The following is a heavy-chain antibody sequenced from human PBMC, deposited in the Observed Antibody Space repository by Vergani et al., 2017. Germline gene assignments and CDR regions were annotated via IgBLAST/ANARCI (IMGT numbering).Heavy chain of an antibody. Sequence: EVQLLESGGGLVQPGGSLRLSCAASGFTFSSYAMSWVRQAPGKGLEWVSAISGSGGSTYYADSVKGRFTISRDNSKNTLYLQMNSLRAEDTAVYYCAKDRVVSYYYDSSGYYSPYYWGQGTLVTVSS. CDR1: GFTFSSYA. D-gene: IGHD3-22*01. V-gene: IGHV3-23*01. J-gene: IGHJ4*02. CDR2: ISGSGGST. CDR3: AKDRVVSYYYDSSGYYSPYY.